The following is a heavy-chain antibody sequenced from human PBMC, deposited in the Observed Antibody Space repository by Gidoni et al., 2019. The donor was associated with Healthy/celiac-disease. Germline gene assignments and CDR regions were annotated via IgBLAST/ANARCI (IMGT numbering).Heavy chain of an antibody. J-gene: IGHJ4*02. CDR2: IIPIFGTE. D-gene: IGHD6-13*01. Sequence: QFQLVQSGAEVKKPGSSVKVSCKASVGTFSSYAISWVRQAPGQGLEWMGGIIPIFGTENYAQKGQGRVTITADESTRTAYMELSSLRSEDTAVYYCARESGSSSWSHWGQGTLVTVSS. V-gene: IGHV1-69*12. CDR1: VGTFSSYA. CDR3: ARESGSSSWSH.